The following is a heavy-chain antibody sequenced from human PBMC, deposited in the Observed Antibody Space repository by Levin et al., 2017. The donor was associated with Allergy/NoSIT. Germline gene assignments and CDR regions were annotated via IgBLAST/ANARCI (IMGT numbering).Heavy chain of an antibody. J-gene: IGHJ5*02. CDR3: ARDQGLA. Sequence: SGGSLRLSCVASGFSLSGYSMNWVRQAPGKGLEWVSTISGSGTYINYVDSVKGRFAISRDDAKNSVYLQMNSLRDEDTAVYYCARDQGLAWGQGVLVTVSS. V-gene: IGHV3-21*04. CDR2: ISGSGTYI. CDR1: GFSLSGYS.